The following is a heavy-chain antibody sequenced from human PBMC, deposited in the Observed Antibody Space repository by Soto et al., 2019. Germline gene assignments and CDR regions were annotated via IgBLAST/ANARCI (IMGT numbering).Heavy chain of an antibody. CDR2: IWYDGSNK. J-gene: IGHJ6*02. Sequence: SLRLSCAASGFTFSSYGMHWVRQAPGKGLEWVAVIWYDGSNKYYADSVKGRFTISRDNSKNTLYLQMNSLRAEDTAVYYCARVAPAATSNYYYYGMDVWGQGTTVTVSS. D-gene: IGHD2-2*01. V-gene: IGHV3-33*01. CDR3: ARVAPAATSNYYYYGMDV. CDR1: GFTFSSYG.